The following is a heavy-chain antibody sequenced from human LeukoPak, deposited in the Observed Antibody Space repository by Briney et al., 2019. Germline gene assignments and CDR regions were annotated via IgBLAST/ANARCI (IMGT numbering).Heavy chain of an antibody. CDR3: ARREVGTMSDY. J-gene: IGHJ4*02. CDR1: GGSISSSSYY. CDR2: INYNGNT. V-gene: IGHV4-39*01. D-gene: IGHD1-1*01. Sequence: SSETLSLTCTVSGGSISSSSYYWGWLRQPPGKGLEWIGTINYNGNTYSTPSFKSRVTISEDTSKNQFSLKLTSVTAADTAVYYCARREVGTMSDYWGQGILVTVSS.